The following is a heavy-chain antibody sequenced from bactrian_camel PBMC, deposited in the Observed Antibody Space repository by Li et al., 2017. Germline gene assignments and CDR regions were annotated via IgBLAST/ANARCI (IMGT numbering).Heavy chain of an antibody. V-gene: IGHV3S22*01. J-gene: IGHJ4*01. Sequence: LRLSCAASGYSYSKYCMAWFRQGPGKERDRIASIHSDGAPSYSDSVKGRFTISQDNAKNTVYLQMNSLKPEDTAMYYCAALRGPIDYAALMSAKYRYWGQGTQVTVS. D-gene: IGHD4*01. CDR3: AALRGPIDYAALMSAKYRY. CDR1: GYSYSKYC. CDR2: IHSDGAP.